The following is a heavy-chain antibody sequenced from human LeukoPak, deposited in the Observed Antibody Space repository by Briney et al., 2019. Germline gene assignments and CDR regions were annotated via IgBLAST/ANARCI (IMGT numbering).Heavy chain of an antibody. J-gene: IGHJ4*02. V-gene: IGHV4-39*01. CDR2: IYYSGST. CDR3: ARLPDYYSRHGAPG. CDR1: GGSISSSSYY. D-gene: IGHD3-10*01. Sequence: SETLSLTCTVSGGSISSSSYYWGWIRQPPGKWLEWIGSIYYSGSTYYNPSLKSRVTISVDTSKNQFSLKLSSVTAADTAVYYCARLPDYYSRHGAPGWGQGTLVTVSS.